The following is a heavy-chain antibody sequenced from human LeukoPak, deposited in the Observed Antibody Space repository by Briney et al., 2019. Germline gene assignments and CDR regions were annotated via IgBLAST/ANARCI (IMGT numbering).Heavy chain of an antibody. V-gene: IGHV4-34*01. D-gene: IGHD1-14*01. J-gene: IGHJ4*02. Sequence: SETLSLTCEVSGGSFSSYSWNWIRKPPGKGLEWMAEISFTGTTHTGSTSYSTSLKSRVTISVDTPKNQFSLHLTSVTAADAGVYYCARGFSGFWEFDSWGQGTLVTVSS. CDR3: ARGFSGFWEFDS. CDR1: GGSFSSYS. CDR2: ISFTGTTHTGST.